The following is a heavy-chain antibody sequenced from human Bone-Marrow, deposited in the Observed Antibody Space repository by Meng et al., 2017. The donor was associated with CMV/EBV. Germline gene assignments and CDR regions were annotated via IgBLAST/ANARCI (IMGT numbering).Heavy chain of an antibody. CDR1: GGSISNYY. CDR3: ARVRGYCSTTSCHSFMDA. J-gene: IGHJ6*02. D-gene: IGHD2-2*01. Sequence: SETLSLTCTVSGGSISNYYWSWIRQPPGKGLEWIGYMYNSGSTNYNPSLKSRVTTSVDTSKNQFSLKLSSVTAADTAVYYCARVRGYCSTTSCHSFMDAWAQGTTVTVSS. CDR2: MYNSGST. V-gene: IGHV4-59*01.